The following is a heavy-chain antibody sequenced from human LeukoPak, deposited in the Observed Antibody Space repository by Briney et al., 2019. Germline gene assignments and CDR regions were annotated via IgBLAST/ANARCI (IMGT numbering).Heavy chain of an antibody. Sequence: GGSLRLSCAASGFTLSSYSMNWVRQAPGKGLEWVSSISSSSSYIYYADSVKGRFTISRDNAKNSLYLQMNSLRAEDTAVYYCAREVKEGYDYVWGSYRPFDYWGQGTLVTVSS. CDR3: AREVKEGYDYVWGSYRPFDY. V-gene: IGHV3-21*01. J-gene: IGHJ4*02. D-gene: IGHD3-16*02. CDR2: ISSSSSYI. CDR1: GFTLSSYS.